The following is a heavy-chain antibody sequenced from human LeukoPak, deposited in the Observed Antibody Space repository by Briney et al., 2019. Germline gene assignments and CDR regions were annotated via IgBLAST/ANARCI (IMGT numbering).Heavy chain of an antibody. V-gene: IGHV3-30*18. Sequence: GGSLRLSCAASGFAFSSYGIHWVRQAPGKRLEWVAVISYDGSNKYYADSVKGRFTISRDNSKNTLYLQMNSLRVEDTAVYYCAKTYGLESYMYAFDIWGQGTMVTVSS. D-gene: IGHD3-10*01. J-gene: IGHJ3*02. CDR2: ISYDGSNK. CDR1: GFAFSSYG. CDR3: AKTYGLESYMYAFDI.